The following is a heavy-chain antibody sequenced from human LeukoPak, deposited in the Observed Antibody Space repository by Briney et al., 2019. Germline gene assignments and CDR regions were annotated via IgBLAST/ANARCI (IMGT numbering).Heavy chain of an antibody. CDR1: GGTFSSYA. Sequence: VASVKVSCKASGGTFSSYAISWVRQAPGQWLEWMGGIISIFGTANYAQKFQGRVTITTDESTSTAYMELSSLRSEDTAVYYCARSARPPRQYSSSSYYFDYWGQGTLVTVSS. CDR3: ARSARPPRQYSSSSYYFDY. V-gene: IGHV1-69*05. D-gene: IGHD6-6*01. J-gene: IGHJ4*02. CDR2: IISIFGTA.